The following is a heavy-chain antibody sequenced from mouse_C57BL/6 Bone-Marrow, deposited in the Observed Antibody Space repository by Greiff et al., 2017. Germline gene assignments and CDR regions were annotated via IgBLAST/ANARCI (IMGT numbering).Heavy chain of an antibody. J-gene: IGHJ4*01. V-gene: IGHV1-59*01. CDR2: FDPSDSYT. CDR3: ARDGYDYDGVYAMDY. CDR1: GYTFTSYW. D-gene: IGHD2-4*01. Sequence: QVHVKQPGAELVRPGTSVKLSCKASGYTFTSYWMHWVKQRPGQGLEWIGVFDPSDSYTNYNQKFKGKATLTVDTSSSTAYMQLSSLTSEDSAVYYCARDGYDYDGVYAMDYWGQGTSVTVSS.